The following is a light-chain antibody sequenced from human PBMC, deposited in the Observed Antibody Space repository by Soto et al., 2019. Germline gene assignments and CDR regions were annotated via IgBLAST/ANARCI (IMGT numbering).Light chain of an antibody. CDR2: GAS. Sequence: EIMLTQSPGTLSLSPGERATLSCRASQSVSNSFLAWYQRIPGQSPRLLIYGASRRATGIPDRFSGSGSGTDFTLTISSLEPEDFGMYYCQQYDSSPWTFGQGTKVEIK. CDR3: QQYDSSPWT. V-gene: IGKV3-20*01. CDR1: QSVSNSF. J-gene: IGKJ1*01.